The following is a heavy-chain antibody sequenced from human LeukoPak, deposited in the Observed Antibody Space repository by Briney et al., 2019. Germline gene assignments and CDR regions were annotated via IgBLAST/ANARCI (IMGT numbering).Heavy chain of an antibody. CDR2: INHGGST. V-gene: IGHV4-34*01. D-gene: IGHD2-21*01. J-gene: IGHJ4*02. Sequence: SETLSHTCAVYGENFSIYFYSWIRQPPGKGLEWIGEINHGGSTSYNPSLKSRVTISVDTSKNQFSLRLSSVTAEDTAMYYCARPGLAYCGADCYSTEGYYFDYWSQGTLVTVSS. CDR1: GENFSIYF. CDR3: ARPGLAYCGADCYSTEGYYFDY.